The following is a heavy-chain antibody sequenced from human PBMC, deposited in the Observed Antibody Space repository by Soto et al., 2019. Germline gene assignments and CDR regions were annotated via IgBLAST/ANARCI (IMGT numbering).Heavy chain of an antibody. CDR2: ISPYNGTT. Sequence: QVQLVQSGGEVRKPGASVKVSCKASGYTFTTYGISWVRQAPGQGLEWLGWISPYNGTTKYAEKFQGEMTMTTDTATSTAYRDFWRLRSDDTAAYYCACDRERDTGGNFDYYLHGMDAWAKGTRVTVSS. CDR3: ACDRERDTGGNFDYYLHGMDA. D-gene: IGHD1-26*01. V-gene: IGHV1-18*04. J-gene: IGHJ6*04. CDR1: GYTFTTYG.